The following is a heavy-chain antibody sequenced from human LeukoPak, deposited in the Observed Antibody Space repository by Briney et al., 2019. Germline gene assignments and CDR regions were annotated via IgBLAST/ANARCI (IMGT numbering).Heavy chain of an antibody. CDR2: ISSGGST. D-gene: IGHD2-21*01. V-gene: IGHV3-53*01. Sequence: GGSLRLSCAASGFTVVSNYMTWVRQAPGKGLEWVSLISSGGSTYYADSVKGRFTISRDNSKNTLYLQVNSLRAEDTAVYYCARVYSGYFDYWGQGTLVTVSS. J-gene: IGHJ4*02. CDR3: ARVYSGYFDY. CDR1: GFTVVSNY.